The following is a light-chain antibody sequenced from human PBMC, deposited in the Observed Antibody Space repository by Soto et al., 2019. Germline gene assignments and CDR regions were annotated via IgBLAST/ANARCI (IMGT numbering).Light chain of an antibody. CDR1: QGVGSA. Sequence: EIVMTQSPATLSVSPGERATLSCRASQGVGSALAWYQQKPGQAPRLVIYDIFTRPTGVPTRISGSGSGTEFTLTISSLQSEDFAVYYCQQYNSWPLTFGGGTKVEIK. CDR3: QQYNSWPLT. J-gene: IGKJ4*01. CDR2: DIF. V-gene: IGKV3D-15*01.